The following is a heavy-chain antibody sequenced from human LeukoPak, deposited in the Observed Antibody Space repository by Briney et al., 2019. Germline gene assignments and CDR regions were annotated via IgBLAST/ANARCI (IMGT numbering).Heavy chain of an antibody. CDR2: IIPIFGTA. CDR1: GGTFSSYA. D-gene: IGHD3-22*01. Sequence: SVKVSCKASGGTFSSYAISWVRQAPGQGLEWMGRIIPIFGTANYAQKFQGRVTITADESTSTAYMELSSLRSEDTAVYYCARVNYYDSSGYFDYFQHWGQGTLVTVSS. CDR3: ARVNYYDSSGYFDYFQH. J-gene: IGHJ1*01. V-gene: IGHV1-69*13.